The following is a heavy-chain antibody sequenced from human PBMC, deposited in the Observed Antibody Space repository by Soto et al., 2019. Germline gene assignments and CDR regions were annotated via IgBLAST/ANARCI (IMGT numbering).Heavy chain of an antibody. CDR3: AKDGIAAAGTYYYYGMDV. CDR2: ISGSGGST. D-gene: IGHD6-13*01. CDR1: GITFSSYA. J-gene: IGHJ6*02. Sequence: GGSLRLSCAASGITFSSYAMSWVRQAPGKGLEWVSAISGSGGSTYYADSVKGRFTISRDNSKNTLYLQMNSLRAEDTAVYYCAKDGIAAAGTYYYYGMDVWGQGTTVTVSS. V-gene: IGHV3-23*01.